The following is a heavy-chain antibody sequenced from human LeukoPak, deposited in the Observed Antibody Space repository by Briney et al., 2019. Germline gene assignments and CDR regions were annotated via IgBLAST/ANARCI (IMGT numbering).Heavy chain of an antibody. CDR3: ARSDYHNSGSHTVFDAFDI. CDR1: GGSISRYY. D-gene: IGHD3-10*01. V-gene: IGHV4-59*01. CDR2: IDDSGNT. J-gene: IGHJ3*02. Sequence: SETLSLTCTVSGGSISRYYWSWIRRPTGKGLEWIGYIDDSGNTNYNPSLKSQVAISVDKSKNQFSLKLSLVTAADTAMYYCARSDYHNSGSHTVFDAFDIWGQGTTVTVSS.